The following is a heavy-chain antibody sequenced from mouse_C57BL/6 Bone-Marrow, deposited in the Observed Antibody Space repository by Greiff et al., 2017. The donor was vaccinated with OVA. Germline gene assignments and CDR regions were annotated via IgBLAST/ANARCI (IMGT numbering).Heavy chain of an antibody. D-gene: IGHD2-5*01. J-gene: IGHJ1*01. V-gene: IGHV1-18*01. Sequence: EVQLQQSGPELVKPGASVKIPCKASGYTFTDYHMDWVKQSHGKSLEWIGDINPNNGGTIYNQKFKGKATLTVEKSSSTAYMELRSLTSEDTAVLYCAGGAYYSNCRCWYFGVWGSGTAVTVSA. CDR3: AGGAYYSNCRCWYFGV. CDR1: GYTFTDYH. CDR2: INPNNGGT.